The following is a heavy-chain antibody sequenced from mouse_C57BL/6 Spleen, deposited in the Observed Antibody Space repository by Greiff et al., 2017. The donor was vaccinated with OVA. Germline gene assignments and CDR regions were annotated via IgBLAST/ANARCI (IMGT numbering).Heavy chain of an antibody. Sequence: VQLQQSGPELVKPGASVKMSCKASGYTFTDYNMHWVKQSHGKSLEWIGYINPNNGGTSYNQKFKGKATLTVNKSSSTAYMELRSLTSEDSAVYYCAIYYDYDGRFAYWGQGTLVTVSA. CDR2: INPNNGGT. CDR3: AIYYDYDGRFAY. CDR1: GYTFTDYN. J-gene: IGHJ3*01. D-gene: IGHD2-4*01. V-gene: IGHV1-22*01.